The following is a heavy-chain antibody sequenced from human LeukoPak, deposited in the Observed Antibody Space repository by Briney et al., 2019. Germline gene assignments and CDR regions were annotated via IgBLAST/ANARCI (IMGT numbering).Heavy chain of an antibody. V-gene: IGHV3-20*04. Sequence: GGSLRLSCAASGFTFDDYGMAWVRQAPGKGLEWVSGINGDGGSRGYADSVKGRFTISRDNAKNSLYLQTNSLRVEDTALYYCARNHDYDSSGYHAWGQGTLVTVSS. J-gene: IGHJ5*02. CDR3: ARNHDYDSSGYHA. D-gene: IGHD3-22*01. CDR1: GFTFDDYG. CDR2: INGDGGSR.